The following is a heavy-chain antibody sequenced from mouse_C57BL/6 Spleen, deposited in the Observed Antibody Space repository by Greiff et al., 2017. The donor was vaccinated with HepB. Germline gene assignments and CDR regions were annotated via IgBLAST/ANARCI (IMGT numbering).Heavy chain of an antibody. CDR1: GYTFTSYW. Sequence: QVQLQQPGAELVKPGASVKLSCKASGYTFTSYWMHWVKQRPGQGLEWIGMIHPNSGSTNYNEKFKSKATLTVDKSSSTAYMQLSSLTSEDSAVYYCARERIYYGNPYWFAYWGQGTLVTVSA. J-gene: IGHJ3*01. CDR3: ARERIYYGNPYWFAY. V-gene: IGHV1-64*01. CDR2: IHPNSGST. D-gene: IGHD2-1*01.